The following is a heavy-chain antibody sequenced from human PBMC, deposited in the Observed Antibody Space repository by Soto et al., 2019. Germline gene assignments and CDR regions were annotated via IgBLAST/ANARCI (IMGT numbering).Heavy chain of an antibody. CDR2: ISGSGGST. Sequence: SGGSLRLSCAASGFTFSSYAMSWVRQAPGKGLEWVSAISGSGGSTYYADSVKGRFTISRDNSKNTLYLQMNSLRTEDTAVYYCAKCPFWSGYYTGYYYGMDVWGQGTTVTVSS. CDR1: GFTFSSYA. D-gene: IGHD3-3*01. CDR3: AKCPFWSGYYTGYYYGMDV. J-gene: IGHJ6*02. V-gene: IGHV3-23*01.